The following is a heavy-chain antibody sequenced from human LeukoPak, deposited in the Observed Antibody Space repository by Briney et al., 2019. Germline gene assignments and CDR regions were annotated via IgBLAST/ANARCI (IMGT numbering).Heavy chain of an antibody. Sequence: SETLSLTCTVSGGSITSSSYYWGWIRQPPGKGLEWIGSVYYSGNTYYNSSLKSRVTISVDTSKNQFSLKLSSVTAADTAVYYCARDKGGIDYWGQGTLVTVSS. CDR2: VYYSGNT. J-gene: IGHJ4*02. V-gene: IGHV4-39*07. CDR3: ARDKGGIDY. D-gene: IGHD2-15*01. CDR1: GGSITSSSYY.